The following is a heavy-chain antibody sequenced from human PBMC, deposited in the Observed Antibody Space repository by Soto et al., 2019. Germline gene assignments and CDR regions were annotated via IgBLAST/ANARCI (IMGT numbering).Heavy chain of an antibody. CDR1: GFTFDAYA. J-gene: IGHJ4*02. V-gene: IGHV3-9*01. CDR2: ISWNSGRI. D-gene: IGHD4-17*01. Sequence: LRLPCAASGFTFDAYAMHWVRQAPGKGLEWVSGISWNSGRIGYADSVKGRFTISRDNAKNSLYLQMNSLRTEDTALYYCARDFSYGGNSGAYLGSWGLGTLVTVSS. CDR3: ARDFSYGGNSGAYLGS.